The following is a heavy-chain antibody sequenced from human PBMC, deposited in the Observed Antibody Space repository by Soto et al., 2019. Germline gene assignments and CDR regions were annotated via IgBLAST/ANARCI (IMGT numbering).Heavy chain of an antibody. J-gene: IGHJ3*02. V-gene: IGHV3-21*01. CDR3: ARDWGYYDSSGYYYFYAFDI. CDR1: GFTFSSYS. Sequence: GGSLRLSCAASGFTFSSYSMNWVRQAPGKGLEWVSSISSSSSYIYYADSVKGRFTISRDNAKNSLYLQMNSLRAEDTAVYYCARDWGYYDSSGYYYFYAFDIWGQGTMVTVSS. D-gene: IGHD3-22*01. CDR2: ISSSSSYI.